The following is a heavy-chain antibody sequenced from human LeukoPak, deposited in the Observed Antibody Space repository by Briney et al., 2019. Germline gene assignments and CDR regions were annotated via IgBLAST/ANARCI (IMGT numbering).Heavy chain of an antibody. Sequence: GGSLRLSCAASGFTFDDYGMSWVRQAPGKGLEWVTGINWNGGSTGYADSVKGRFTISRDNAKNSLYLQMNSLRAEDTALYYCAREWGATGRKPFDYWGQGTLVTVSS. CDR1: GFTFDDYG. V-gene: IGHV3-20*04. D-gene: IGHD1-26*01. CDR3: AREWGATGRKPFDY. J-gene: IGHJ4*02. CDR2: INWNGGST.